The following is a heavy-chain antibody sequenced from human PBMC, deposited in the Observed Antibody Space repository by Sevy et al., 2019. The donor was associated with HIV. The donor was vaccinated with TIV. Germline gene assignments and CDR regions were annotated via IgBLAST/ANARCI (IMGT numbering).Heavy chain of an antibody. J-gene: IGHJ5*02. V-gene: IGHV3-48*02. Sequence: GGSLRLSCAASGFTFSSYSMNWVRQAPGKGLEWVSYISSSSSTIYYADSVKGRFTISRDNAKNSLYLQMNSLGDEDTAVYYCARSDYYGSGSDYNWFDPWGQGTLVTVSS. CDR1: GFTFSSYS. D-gene: IGHD3-10*01. CDR2: ISSSSSTI. CDR3: ARSDYYGSGSDYNWFDP.